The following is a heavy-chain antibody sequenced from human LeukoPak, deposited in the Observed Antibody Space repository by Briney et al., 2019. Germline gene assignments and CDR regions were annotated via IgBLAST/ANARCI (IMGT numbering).Heavy chain of an antibody. CDR2: IYYSGDT. CDR3: ARHQWHYYYYMGV. D-gene: IGHD6-19*01. J-gene: IGHJ6*03. Sequence: GSLRLSCAASGFNVSSNYMSWVRQPPGKGLEWIGSIYYSGDTYYNPSLKSRRVTISVDTSKNQFSLRLSSVTAADTAVYYCARHQWHYYYYMGVWGKGSTVTVSS. V-gene: IGHV4-39*01. CDR1: GFNVSSNY.